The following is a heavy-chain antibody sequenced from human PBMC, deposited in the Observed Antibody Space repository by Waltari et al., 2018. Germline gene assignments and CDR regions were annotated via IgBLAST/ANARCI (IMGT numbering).Heavy chain of an antibody. Sequence: EVQLVESGGGLVQPGGSLRLSCAASGFTFSSYWMSWVRQAPGKGLEWVANIKQDGSEKYYVDSVKGRFTVSRDNAKNSLYLQMNSLRAEDTAVYYCARHRLRNFWSGYSEGYFDYWGQGTLVTVSS. J-gene: IGHJ4*02. V-gene: IGHV3-7*03. CDR3: ARHRLRNFWSGYSEGYFDY. CDR2: IKQDGSEK. D-gene: IGHD3-3*01. CDR1: GFTFSSYW.